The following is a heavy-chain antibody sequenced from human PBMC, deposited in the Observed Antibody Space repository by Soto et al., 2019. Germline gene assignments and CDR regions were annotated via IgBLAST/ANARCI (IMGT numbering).Heavy chain of an antibody. CDR2: INPNSGGT. V-gene: IGHV1-2*04. Sequence: QVPLVQSGAEVMKPGASVKVSCKASGYTFAGYNIHWVRQAPGEGLEWMGWINPNSGGTNYAQKFQDWVTMTRDTSISTAYMELSRLRSDDTAVYYCARDGTIFGNGGLDVWGQGTTVTVSS. CDR3: ARDGTIFGNGGLDV. CDR1: GYTFAGYN. D-gene: IGHD3-3*01. J-gene: IGHJ6*02.